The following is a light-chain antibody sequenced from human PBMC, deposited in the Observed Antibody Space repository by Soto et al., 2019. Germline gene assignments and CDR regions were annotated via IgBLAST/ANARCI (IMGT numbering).Light chain of an antibody. J-gene: IGKJ4*01. V-gene: IGKV3-20*01. CDR3: QQYGSSPTT. CDR2: GAS. CDR1: QSVSSSY. Sequence: EIVLTQSPGTLSLSPGERATLSCRASQSVSSSYLAWYQQKPGQAPRLLIYGASSRATGIPDRFSGSGSGTDFTLTISRLEPEDFALYYCQQYGSSPTTFGGGTKVDNK.